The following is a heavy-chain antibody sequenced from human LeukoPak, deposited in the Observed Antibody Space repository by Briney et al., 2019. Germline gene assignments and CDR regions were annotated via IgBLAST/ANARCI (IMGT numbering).Heavy chain of an antibody. CDR3: AKGGPVLRYFDWLFD. CDR2: ITAGGGNT. Sequence: PGGSLRLSCAASGFIFRTYGMNWVRQAPGKRLEYVSGITAGGGNTYYADSLKGRFTISRDDSKYTVFLQMNSLRVEDTAVYYCAKGGPVLRYFDWLFDWGQGTLVTVSS. J-gene: IGHJ4*02. D-gene: IGHD3-9*01. CDR1: GFIFRTYG. V-gene: IGHV3-23*01.